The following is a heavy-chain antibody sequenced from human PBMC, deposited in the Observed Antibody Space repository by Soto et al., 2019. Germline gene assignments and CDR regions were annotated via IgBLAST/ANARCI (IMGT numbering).Heavy chain of an antibody. CDR3: TTDDPINKY. CDR1: GFTFSNAW. Sequence: TGGSLRLSCAASGFTFSNAWMSWVRQAPGKGLEWVGRIKSKTNGGTTDYAAPVKGRFAISRDDSKNTVYLQMNSLKTEDAAVYYCTTDDPINKYWGQGTLVTVSS. J-gene: IGHJ4*02. V-gene: IGHV3-15*01. CDR2: IKSKTNGGTT.